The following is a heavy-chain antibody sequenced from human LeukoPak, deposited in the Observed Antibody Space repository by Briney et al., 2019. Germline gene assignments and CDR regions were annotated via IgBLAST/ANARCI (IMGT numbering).Heavy chain of an antibody. V-gene: IGHV1-69*13. CDR1: GGTFNSYA. CDR2: IIPVFGTA. CDR3: ARDIGLAVAYY. Sequence: ASVKVSCKASGGTFNSYAISWVRQAPGQGLEWMGGIIPVFGTAIYAQKFQGRVTITADESTSTAYMELRSLRSDDTAVYYCARDIGLAVAYYWGQGTLVTVSS. J-gene: IGHJ4*02. D-gene: IGHD6-19*01.